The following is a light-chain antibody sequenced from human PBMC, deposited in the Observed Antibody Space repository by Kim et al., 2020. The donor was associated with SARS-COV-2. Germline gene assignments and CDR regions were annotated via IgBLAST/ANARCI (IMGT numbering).Light chain of an antibody. CDR3: QQSYSTPRS. J-gene: IGKJ2*04. CDR2: RAS. V-gene: IGKV1-39*01. CDR1: QSISNF. Sequence: DIQMTQSPSSLSASVGDRVTITCRASQSISNFLNWYQQKPGKAPKLLIYRASSLQSGVPSRFSGSGSGTEFTLTISSLQFEDFATYYCQQSYSTPRSFGQGPKL.